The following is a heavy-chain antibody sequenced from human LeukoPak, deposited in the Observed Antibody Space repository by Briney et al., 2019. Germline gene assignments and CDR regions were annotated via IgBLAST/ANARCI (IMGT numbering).Heavy chain of an antibody. CDR1: GGSISSYH. V-gene: IGHV4-59*01. J-gene: IGHJ4*02. Sequence: SETLSLNCTVSGGSISSYHWSWIRQPPGKGLEWLGYMYYVGSTNYNPSLKSRVTMSVDTSRSQFSLKLNSVTAADTAVYYCARVQGYFDSWGQGTLVIVSS. CDR3: ARVQGYFDS. CDR2: MYYVGST.